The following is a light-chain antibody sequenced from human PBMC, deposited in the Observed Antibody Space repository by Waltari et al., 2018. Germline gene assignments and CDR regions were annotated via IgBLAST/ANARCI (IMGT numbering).Light chain of an antibody. CDR1: NLARKS. J-gene: IGLJ1*01. CDR2: DEG. Sequence: SYVLTQAPSVSVAPGQTARVTCGGDNLARKSVHWSQKKAGQAPGLVVYDEGDRPSGIPERFSGSNSGNMATLIITRVEAGDEADYFCQVWDATTDHSYVFGAGTKVTVL. CDR3: QVWDATTDHSYV. V-gene: IGLV3-21*02.